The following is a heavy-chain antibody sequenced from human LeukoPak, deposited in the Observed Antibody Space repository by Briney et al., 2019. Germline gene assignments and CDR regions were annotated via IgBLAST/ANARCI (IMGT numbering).Heavy chain of an antibody. CDR1: GGSFSGYY. Sequence: PSETLSLTCAVYGGSFSGYYWSWIRQPPGKGLEWIGEINHSGSTNYNPSLKSRVTISVDTSKNQFSLKLSSVTAADTAVYYCARGPSRKVRAFDIWGQGTMVTVSS. V-gene: IGHV4-34*01. CDR3: ARGPSRKVRAFDI. CDR2: INHSGST. J-gene: IGHJ3*02.